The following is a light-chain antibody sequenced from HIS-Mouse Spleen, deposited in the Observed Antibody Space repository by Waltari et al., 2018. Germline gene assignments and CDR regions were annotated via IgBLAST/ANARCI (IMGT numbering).Light chain of an antibody. CDR2: EDS. Sequence: SYELTQPPSVSVSPGQTARLTCSGDALPQQSASWYQQKSGQAPVLVIYEDSKRPSGIPERFSGSSSGTMATLTISGAQVEDEADYYCYSTDSSGNHRVFGGGTKLTVL. CDR1: ALPQQS. CDR3: YSTDSSGNHRV. V-gene: IGLV3-10*01. J-gene: IGLJ2*01.